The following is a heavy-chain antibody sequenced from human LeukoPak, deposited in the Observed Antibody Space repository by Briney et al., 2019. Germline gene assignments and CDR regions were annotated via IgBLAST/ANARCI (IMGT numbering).Heavy chain of an antibody. CDR1: GGSVSSGSYY. Sequence: PSETLSLTCTVSGGSVSSGSYYWSWIRQPPGKGLEWTGYIYYSGSTNYNPSLKSRVTISVDTSKNQFSLKLSSVTAADTAVYYCARDLKQQLESYYYYGMDVWGQGTTVTVSS. CDR2: IYYSGST. V-gene: IGHV4-61*01. J-gene: IGHJ6*02. CDR3: ARDLKQQLESYYYYGMDV. D-gene: IGHD6-13*01.